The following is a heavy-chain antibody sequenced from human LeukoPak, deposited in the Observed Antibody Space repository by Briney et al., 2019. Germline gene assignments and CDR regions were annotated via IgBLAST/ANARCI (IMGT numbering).Heavy chain of an antibody. J-gene: IGHJ6*02. V-gene: IGHV1-24*01. CDR3: ATARYCSGGSCQGYPYYYYYYGMDV. D-gene: IGHD2-15*01. CDR1: GYTLTQLS. Sequence: ASVKVSCKVSGYTLTQLSMHWVRQAPGKGLEWMGGFDPEDGETIYAQKFQGRVTMTEDTSTDTAYMELRSLRSEDTAVYCCATARYCSGGSCQGYPYYYYYYGMDVWGQGTTVTVSS. CDR2: FDPEDGET.